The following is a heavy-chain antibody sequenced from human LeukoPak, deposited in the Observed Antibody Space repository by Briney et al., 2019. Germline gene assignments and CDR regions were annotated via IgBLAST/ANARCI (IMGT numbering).Heavy chain of an antibody. D-gene: IGHD3-10*01. CDR2: VSTDGSNT. J-gene: IGHJ4*02. CDR1: GFTFSSHW. Sequence: PGGSLRLSCAASGFTFSSHWMHWVRQAPGKGLEWVSRVSTDGSNTYYADSVKGRFTISRDNAKNTLYLQMSSLRAEDTAMYYCIRGLAPYYGFFDYWGQGSLVTVSS. V-gene: IGHV3-74*01. CDR3: IRGLAPYYGFFDY.